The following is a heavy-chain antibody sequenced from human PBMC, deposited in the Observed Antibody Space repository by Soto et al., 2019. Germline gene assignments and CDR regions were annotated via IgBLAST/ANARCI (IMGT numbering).Heavy chain of an antibody. V-gene: IGHV5-51*01. Sequence: GESLKISCKGSGYSFTSYWIGWVRQMPGKGLEWMGIIYPGDSDTRYSPSFQGQVTISADKSISTAYLQWSSLKASDTAMYYCARQPKLGYCSSTSCYVRGGYYYYGMDVWGQGTTVTVSS. CDR2: IYPGDSDT. J-gene: IGHJ6*02. CDR1: GYSFTSYW. D-gene: IGHD2-2*01. CDR3: ARQPKLGYCSSTSCYVRGGYYYYGMDV.